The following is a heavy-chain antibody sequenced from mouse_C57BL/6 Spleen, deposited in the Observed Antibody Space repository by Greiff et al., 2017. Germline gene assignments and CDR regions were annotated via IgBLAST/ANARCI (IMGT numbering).Heavy chain of an antibody. Sequence: QVQLQQSGAELVKPGASVKMSCKASGYTFTSYWITWVKQRPGQGLEWIGDIYPGSGSTNYNEKFKSKATLTVDTSSSTAYMQLSSLTSEDSAVYYCARGDDYDDYYAMDYWGQGTSVTVSS. J-gene: IGHJ4*01. CDR3: ARGDDYDDYYAMDY. CDR2: IYPGSGST. V-gene: IGHV1-55*01. CDR1: GYTFTSYW. D-gene: IGHD2-4*01.